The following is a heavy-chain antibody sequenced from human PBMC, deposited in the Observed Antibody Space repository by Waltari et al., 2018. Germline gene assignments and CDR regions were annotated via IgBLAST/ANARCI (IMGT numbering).Heavy chain of an antibody. CDR1: GDSITSNRHY. CDR2: LSYSGTT. V-gene: IGHV4-39*01. J-gene: IGHJ3*01. CDR3: ATYIGASVGTAAFDV. D-gene: IGHD5-12*01. Sequence: QLQLQESGPGLVKPSETLSLTCSVSGDSITSNRHYWGWIRQPPGQGLEWIGTLSYSGTTYIRPSLKSRVTLSRDTSRNQLSLELGSVTATDTAMYYCATYIGASVGTAAFDVWGQGTMVNVSS.